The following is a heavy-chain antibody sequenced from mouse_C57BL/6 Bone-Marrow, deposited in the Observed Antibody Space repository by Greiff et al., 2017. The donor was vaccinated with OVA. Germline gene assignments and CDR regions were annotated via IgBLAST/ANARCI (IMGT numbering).Heavy chain of an antibody. J-gene: IGHJ2*01. Sequence: QVQLQQPGAELVKPGASVKLSCKASGYTFTSYWMHWVKQRPGQGLEWIGMIHPNSGSTNYNEKFKSKATLTVDKSSSTAYMQLSSLTSEDSAVYYCARKRAYLYFDYWGQGTTLTVSS. D-gene: IGHD3-3*01. CDR2: IHPNSGST. CDR1: GYTFTSYW. V-gene: IGHV1-64*01. CDR3: ARKRAYLYFDY.